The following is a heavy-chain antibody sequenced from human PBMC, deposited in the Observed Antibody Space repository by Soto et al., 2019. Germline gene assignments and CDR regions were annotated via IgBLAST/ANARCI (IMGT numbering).Heavy chain of an antibody. CDR2: INHSGST. V-gene: IGHV4-34*01. D-gene: IGHD3-16*01. J-gene: IGHJ4*02. Sequence: SETLSLTCAVYGGSFSGYYWSWIRQPPGKGLEWIGEINHSGSTNYNPSLKSRVTISVDTSKNQFSLKLSSVTAADTAVYYCARRPLGYYFDYWGQGTLVTAPQ. CDR3: ARRPLGYYFDY. CDR1: GGSFSGYY.